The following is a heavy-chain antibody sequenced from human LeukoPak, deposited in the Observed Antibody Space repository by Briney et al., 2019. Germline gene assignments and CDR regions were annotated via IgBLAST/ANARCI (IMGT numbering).Heavy chain of an antibody. Sequence: ESGPTLVNPSETLSLTCTVSGGSITSPENYWGWVRQPPGKGLEWIGNIYYSGDTYYNSSLRSRVTLSVDTSQNHFSLRLTSMTAADTAVYYCASIFYYSVPFWGQGALVTVSS. CDR3: ASIFYYSVPF. CDR1: GGSITSPENY. CDR2: IYYSGDT. J-gene: IGHJ4*02. V-gene: IGHV4-39*02. D-gene: IGHD3-10*02.